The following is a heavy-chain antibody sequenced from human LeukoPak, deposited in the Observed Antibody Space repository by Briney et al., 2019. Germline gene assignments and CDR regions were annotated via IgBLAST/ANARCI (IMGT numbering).Heavy chain of an antibody. Sequence: GGSLRLSCVTSGFSSSRYSMHWVRQAPGKGLEWVSSISSSSSYIYYADSIKGRFTISRDNAKNSLYLQMDSLRADDTAVYYCAGGSSTSAYYFDYWGQGTLVTVSS. D-gene: IGHD2-2*01. CDR1: GFSSSRYS. CDR3: AGGSSTSAYYFDY. J-gene: IGHJ4*02. V-gene: IGHV3-21*01. CDR2: ISSSSSYI.